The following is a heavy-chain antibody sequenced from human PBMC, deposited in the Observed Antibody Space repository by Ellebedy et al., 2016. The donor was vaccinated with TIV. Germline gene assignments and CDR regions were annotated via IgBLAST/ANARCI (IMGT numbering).Heavy chain of an antibody. CDR3: AGASDIYDAFDI. CDR1: ELTFSGYA. CDR2: INGISSTI. Sequence: GESLKISXAGSELTFSGYAINWVRQAPGKGLEWVSYINGISSTIFYTDSVKGRFTISRDNAKNSVYLQMNSLRAEDTAVYYCAGASDIYDAFDIWGQGTVVAVSS. D-gene: IGHD3-9*01. V-gene: IGHV3-48*04. J-gene: IGHJ3*02.